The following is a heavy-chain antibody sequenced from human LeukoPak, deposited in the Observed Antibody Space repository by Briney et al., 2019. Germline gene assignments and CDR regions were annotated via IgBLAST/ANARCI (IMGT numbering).Heavy chain of an antibody. CDR3: ARRLGRKFGERFYYYHYMDV. V-gene: IGHV4-61*02. J-gene: IGHJ6*03. Sequence: SETLSLTCTVSGGSISSGSYYWSWIRQPAGKGLEWIGRIYISGSTNYNPSLKSRVTISVDTSKNQFSLKLSSVTAADTAVYYCARRLGRKFGERFYYYHYMDVWGKGTTVTISS. CDR2: IYISGST. D-gene: IGHD3-10*01. CDR1: GGSISSGSYY.